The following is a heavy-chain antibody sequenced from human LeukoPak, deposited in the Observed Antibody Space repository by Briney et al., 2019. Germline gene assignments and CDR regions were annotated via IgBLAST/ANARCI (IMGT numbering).Heavy chain of an antibody. CDR2: ISSSGSYI. Sequence: GGSLRLSCAASGFTFSSYSMNWVRQAPGKGLEWVSSISSSGSYIYYADSVKGRFTISRDNAKNSLYLQMNSLRAEDTAVYYCARVGAVTRSGAFDIWGQGTMVTVSS. J-gene: IGHJ3*02. V-gene: IGHV3-21*01. CDR1: GFTFSSYS. CDR3: ARVGAVTRSGAFDI. D-gene: IGHD3-10*01.